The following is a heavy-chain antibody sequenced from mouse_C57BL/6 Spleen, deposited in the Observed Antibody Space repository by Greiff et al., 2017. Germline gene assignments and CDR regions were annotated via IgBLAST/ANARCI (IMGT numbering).Heavy chain of an antibody. CDR3: ARGGHGSSAWFAY. J-gene: IGHJ3*01. Sequence: QVQLQQPGAELVKPGASVKLSCKASGYTFTSYWMQWVKQRPGQGLEWIGEIDPSDSYTNYTQKFKGKATLTVDTSSSTAYMQLSSLTSEDSAVYYCARGGHGSSAWFAYWGQGTLVTVSA. V-gene: IGHV1-50*01. D-gene: IGHD1-1*01. CDR2: IDPSDSYT. CDR1: GYTFTSYW.